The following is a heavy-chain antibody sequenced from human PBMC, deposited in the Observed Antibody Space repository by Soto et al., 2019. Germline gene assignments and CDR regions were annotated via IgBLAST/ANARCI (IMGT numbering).Heavy chain of an antibody. Sequence: GGSLRLSCAASGFTFSSYAMSWVRQAPGKGLEWVSAISGSGGSTYYADSVKGRFTISRDNSKNTLYLQMNSLRAEDTAVYYCAKESERYDFWSGQPKTDFDYWGQGTLVTVSS. V-gene: IGHV3-23*01. D-gene: IGHD3-3*01. CDR2: ISGSGGST. CDR1: GFTFSSYA. J-gene: IGHJ4*02. CDR3: AKESERYDFWSGQPKTDFDY.